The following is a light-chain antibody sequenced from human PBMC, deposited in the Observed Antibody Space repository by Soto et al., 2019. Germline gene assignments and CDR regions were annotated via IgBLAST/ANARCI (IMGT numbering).Light chain of an antibody. CDR2: GNS. V-gene: IGLV1-40*01. Sequence: QSVLTQPPSVSGAPGQRVTISCTGSSSNIGAGYDVHWYQQLPGTAPKLLIYGNSNRPSGVPERFSGSKSGTSASLAITGLQAEDEADYYCQSHDSSLSGSYVFGTGTKLTVL. CDR1: SSNIGAGYD. J-gene: IGLJ1*01. CDR3: QSHDSSLSGSYV.